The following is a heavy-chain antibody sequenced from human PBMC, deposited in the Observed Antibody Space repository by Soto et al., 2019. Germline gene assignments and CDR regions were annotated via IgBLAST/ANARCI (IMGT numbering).Heavy chain of an antibody. CDR3: ARRYCSSTSCYAGIYWGRGNWNPALWFDP. CDR1: GYTFTSYG. D-gene: IGHD2-2*01. V-gene: IGHV1-18*01. Sequence: GASVKVSCKASGYTFTSYGISWVRQAPGQGLEWMGWISAYNGNTNYAQKLQGRVTMTTDTSTSTAYMELRSLRSDDTAVYYCARRYCSSTSCYAGIYWGRGNWNPALWFDPWGQGTLVTVSS. J-gene: IGHJ5*02. CDR2: ISAYNGNT.